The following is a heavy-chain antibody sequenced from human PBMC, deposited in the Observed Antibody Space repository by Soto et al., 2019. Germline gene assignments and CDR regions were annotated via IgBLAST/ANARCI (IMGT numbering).Heavy chain of an antibody. CDR2: IKSKTDGGTT. V-gene: IGHV3-15*01. CDR1: GFTFSNAW. J-gene: IGHJ3*02. Sequence: GGSLRLSCAASGFTFSNAWMSWVRQAPGKGLEWVGRIKSKTDGGTTDYAAPVKGRFTISRDDSKNTLYLQMNSLKTEDTAVYYCTPALAMGDAFDIWGQGTMVTVSS. CDR3: TPALAMGDAFDI.